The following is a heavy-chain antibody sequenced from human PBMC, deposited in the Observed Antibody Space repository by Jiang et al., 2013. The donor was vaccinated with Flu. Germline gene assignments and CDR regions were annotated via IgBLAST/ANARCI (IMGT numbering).Heavy chain of an antibody. J-gene: IGHJ3*02. D-gene: IGHD1-26*01. Sequence: VQLLESGGGLVKPGGSLRLSCAASGFTFSIYSMSWVRQAPGKGLQWVSSISNGSTYIYYADSMTGRFTVSRDNAKNSLYLQMNSLRAEDTAVYYCARVVNFHGTRAFDIWGQGTMVT. V-gene: IGHV3-21*01. CDR2: ISNGSTYI. CDR1: GFTFSIYS. CDR3: ARVVNFHGTRAFDI.